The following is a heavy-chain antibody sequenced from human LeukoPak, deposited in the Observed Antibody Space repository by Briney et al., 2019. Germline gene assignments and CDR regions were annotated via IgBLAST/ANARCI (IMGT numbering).Heavy chain of an antibody. CDR1: GFTFSNYW. CDR2: IKQDGSEK. Sequence: GGSLRLSCAASGFTFSNYWMHWVRQAPGKGLEWVANIKQDGSEKYYVDSVKGRFTISRDNAKNSLYLQMNSLRAEDAAVYCGRAMDVWGKGTTVTVSS. V-gene: IGHV3-7*01. CDR3: RAMDV. J-gene: IGHJ6*03. D-gene: IGHD1-26*01.